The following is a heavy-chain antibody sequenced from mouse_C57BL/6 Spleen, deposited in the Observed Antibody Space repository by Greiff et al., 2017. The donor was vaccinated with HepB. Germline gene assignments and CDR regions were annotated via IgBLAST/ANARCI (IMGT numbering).Heavy chain of an antibody. CDR3: ARSSAYYSNYRDAMDY. CDR2: INPNNGGT. Sequence: EVQLQQSGPELVKPGASVKMSCKASGYTFTDYNMHWVKQSHGKSLEWIGYINPNNGGTSYNQKFKGKATLTVNKSSSTAYMELRSLTSEESAVYYCARSSAYYSNYRDAMDYWGQGTSVTVSS. D-gene: IGHD2-5*01. J-gene: IGHJ4*01. V-gene: IGHV1-22*01. CDR1: GYTFTDYN.